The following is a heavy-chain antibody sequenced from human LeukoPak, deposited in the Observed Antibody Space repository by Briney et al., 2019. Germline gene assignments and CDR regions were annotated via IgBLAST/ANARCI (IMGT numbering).Heavy chain of an antibody. J-gene: IGHJ4*02. CDR3: ARGQYYYDSSGYPDY. V-gene: IGHV4-61*02. CDR1: GGSFSTGSYY. D-gene: IGHD3-22*01. CDR2: IYTSGST. Sequence: SQTLSLTCTVSGGSFSTGSYYWSWIRQPAGKGLEWIGRIYTSGSTNYNPSLKSRVTISVDTSKNQFSLKLSSVTAADTAVYYCARGQYYYDSSGYPDYWGQGTLVTVSS.